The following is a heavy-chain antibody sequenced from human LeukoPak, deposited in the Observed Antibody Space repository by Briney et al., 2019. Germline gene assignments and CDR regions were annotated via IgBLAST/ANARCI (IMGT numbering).Heavy chain of an antibody. CDR3: ARRGPLWFGGIYYYYMDV. Sequence: SETLSLTCTVSGGSISSSSYYWGWIRQPPGRGLEWIGSIYYSGSTYYNPSLKSRVTISVDTSKNQFSLKLSSVTAADTAVYYCARRGPLWFGGIYYYYMDVWGKGTTVTVSS. V-gene: IGHV4-39*01. CDR1: GGSISSSSYY. J-gene: IGHJ6*03. D-gene: IGHD3-10*01. CDR2: IYYSGST.